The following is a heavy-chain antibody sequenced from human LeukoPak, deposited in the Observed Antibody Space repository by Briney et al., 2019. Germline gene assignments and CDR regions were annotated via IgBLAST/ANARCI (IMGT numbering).Heavy chain of an antibody. J-gene: IGHJ6*03. Sequence: ASVKVSCKASGGTFSSYAISWVRQAPGQGLEWMGGIIPIFGTANYAQKFQGRVTITTDESTSTAYMELSSLRSEDTAVYYCARGYCRSTSCYKDYYYYMDVWGKGTTVTVSS. CDR2: IIPIFGTA. D-gene: IGHD2-2*02. V-gene: IGHV1-69*05. CDR3: ARGYCRSTSCYKDYYYYMDV. CDR1: GGTFSSYA.